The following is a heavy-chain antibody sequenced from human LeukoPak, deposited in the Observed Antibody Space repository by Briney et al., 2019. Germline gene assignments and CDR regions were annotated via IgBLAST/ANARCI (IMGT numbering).Heavy chain of an antibody. CDR2: ISSSSSYI. V-gene: IGHV3-21*01. CDR1: GFTFSSYA. J-gene: IGHJ4*02. CDR3: ANYYDSSGYYWFDY. Sequence: GGSLRLSCAASGFTFSSYAMSWVRQAPGKGLEWVSSISSSSSYIYYADSVKGRFTISRDNAKNSLYLQMNSLRAEDTAVYYCANYYDSSGYYWFDYWGQGTLVTVSS. D-gene: IGHD3-22*01.